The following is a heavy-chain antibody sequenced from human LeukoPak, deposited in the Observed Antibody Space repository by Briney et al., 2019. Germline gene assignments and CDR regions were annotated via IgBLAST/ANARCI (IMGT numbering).Heavy chain of an antibody. CDR3: ARERDQRVAGSGPVLVFDI. D-gene: IGHD6-19*01. V-gene: IGHV4-31*03. Sequence: TSETLSLTCTVSGGSISSGAYYWNWIRQHPGKGLERIGYIYYSGRTDYNPSLKSRVTISVDTSKNQFSLKLSSVTAADTAVYYCARERDQRVAGSGPVLVFDIWGQGTMVTVSS. CDR1: GGSISSGAYY. CDR2: IYYSGRT. J-gene: IGHJ3*02.